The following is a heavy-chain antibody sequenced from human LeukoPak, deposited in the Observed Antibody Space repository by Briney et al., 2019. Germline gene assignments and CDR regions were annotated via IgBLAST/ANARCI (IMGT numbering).Heavy chain of an antibody. CDR1: GGSISSANYC. CDR2: ICYGGNT. CDR3: ARALYWFDP. Sequence: PSQTLSLTCSVSGGSISSANYCWSWIRQPPAKGLEWIGYICYGGNTYYSPSLKSRVIISVDTSKNQFSLNLTSVTAADTAVYYCARALYWFDPWGQGTLVTVSS. V-gene: IGHV4-30-4*01. J-gene: IGHJ5*02.